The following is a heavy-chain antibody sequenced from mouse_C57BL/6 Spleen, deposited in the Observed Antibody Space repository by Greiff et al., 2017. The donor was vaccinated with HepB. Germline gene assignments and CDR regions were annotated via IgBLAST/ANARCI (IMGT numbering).Heavy chain of an antibody. CDR3: ARSGDYYDYAWFAY. Sequence: EVQLQQSGPELVKPGASVKIPCKASGYTFTDYNMDWVKQSHGKSLEWIGDINPNNGGTIYNQKFKGKATLTVDKSSSTAYMELRSLTSEDTAVYYCARSGDYYDYAWFAYWGQGTLVTVSA. D-gene: IGHD2-4*01. CDR2: INPNNGGT. V-gene: IGHV1-18*01. J-gene: IGHJ3*01. CDR1: GYTFTDYN.